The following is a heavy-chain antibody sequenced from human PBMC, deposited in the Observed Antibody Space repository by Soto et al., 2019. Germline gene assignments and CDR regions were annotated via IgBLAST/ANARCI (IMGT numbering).Heavy chain of an antibody. Sequence: EVQMLESGGGLVQRGGSLRLSCAASGFPFSSYVMSWFRQAPGKGLEWVSGISGGGSNTFYADSVKGRFTISRDNSKNTLLVQMNSLGAEDTAVYYCAKDSNNYSSSVRGRYFDYWGQGIGVTVSS. D-gene: IGHD3-10*01. CDR3: AKDSNNYSSSVRGRYFDY. J-gene: IGHJ4*02. CDR1: GFPFSSYV. V-gene: IGHV3-23*01. CDR2: ISGGGSNT.